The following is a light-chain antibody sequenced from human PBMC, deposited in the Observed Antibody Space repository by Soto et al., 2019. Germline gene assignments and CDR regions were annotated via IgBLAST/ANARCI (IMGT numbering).Light chain of an antibody. CDR2: NTS. J-gene: IGKJ4*02. CDR1: QSVSSSY. CDR3: QQYYSSLLT. Sequence: EIVLTQSPGTLSLSPGERATLSCRASQSVSSSYLSWYQQKPGQAPRLLIYNTSITATGIPDRFSGSGSGTDFTLTISRLELEDFSVYYCQQYYSSLLTFGGGTKVEIK. V-gene: IGKV3-20*01.